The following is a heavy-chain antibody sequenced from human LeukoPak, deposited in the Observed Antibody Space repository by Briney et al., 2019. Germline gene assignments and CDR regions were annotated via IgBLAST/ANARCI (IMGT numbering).Heavy chain of an antibody. Sequence: GGSLRLSCAASGFTFSSYSMNWVRQAPGRGLEWVSSISSSSSYIYYADSVKGRFTISRDNAKNSLYLQTNSLRAEDAAVYCCARDQGDGYDIDYWGQGTLVTVSS. J-gene: IGHJ4*02. CDR1: GFTFSSYS. D-gene: IGHD5-24*01. CDR2: ISSSSSYI. V-gene: IGHV3-21*01. CDR3: ARDQGDGYDIDY.